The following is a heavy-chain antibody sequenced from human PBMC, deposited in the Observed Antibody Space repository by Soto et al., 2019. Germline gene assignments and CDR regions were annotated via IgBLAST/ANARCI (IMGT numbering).Heavy chain of an antibody. CDR1: GASVSGDGSY. Sequence: HVQLQESGPGLVKPSQTLSLTCLVSGASVSGDGSYCSWIRQHPGKGLEFIGYIHNSGSTYSNPSLENRVAMSIDTSKNQFSLRLSSVTAAASAVYFCARDLGSEQWFFDNCVQGILVTVSS. CDR3: ARDLGSEQWFFDN. J-gene: IGHJ4*02. D-gene: IGHD6-19*01. V-gene: IGHV4-31*03. CDR2: IHNSGST.